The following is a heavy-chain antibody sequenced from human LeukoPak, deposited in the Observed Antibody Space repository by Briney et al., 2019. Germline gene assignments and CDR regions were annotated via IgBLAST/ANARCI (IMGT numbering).Heavy chain of an antibody. CDR3: ARGKASGYSYGYYYYYYMDV. V-gene: IGHV4-59*01. Sequence: SETLSLTCTVSGGSISSYYWSWTRQPPGKGLEWIGYIYYSGSTNYNPSLKSRVTISVDTSKNQFSLKLSSVTAADTAVYYCARGKASGYSYGYYYYYYMDVWGKGTTVTVSS. CDR1: GGSISSYY. D-gene: IGHD5-18*01. CDR2: IYYSGST. J-gene: IGHJ6*03.